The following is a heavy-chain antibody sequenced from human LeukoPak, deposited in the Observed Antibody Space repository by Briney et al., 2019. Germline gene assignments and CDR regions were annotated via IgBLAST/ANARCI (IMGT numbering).Heavy chain of an antibody. CDR1: GGSISSSW. CDR2: IFHSGRT. D-gene: IGHD6-13*01. Sequence: SETLSLTCAVSGGSISSSWWSWVRQPPGKGLEWIGEIFHSGRTNYNPSLKSRVTISVDKSKNHFSLELRSVTAADTAVYYCARDRPGGSSLDYWGQGTLVTVSS. V-gene: IGHV4-4*02. CDR3: ARDRPGGSSLDY. J-gene: IGHJ4*02.